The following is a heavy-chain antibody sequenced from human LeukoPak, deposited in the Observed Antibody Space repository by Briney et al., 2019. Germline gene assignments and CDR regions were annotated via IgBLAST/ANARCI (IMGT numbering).Heavy chain of an antibody. Sequence: GGSLRLSCAVSGFTFSSYAMSWVRQAPGKGLEWVSAISGSGGSTYYADSVKGRFTISRDNSKNTLYLQMNSLRAEDTAVYYCAKSRYGSGSYCDYWGQGTLVTVSS. CDR3: AKSRYGSGSYCDY. CDR2: ISGSGGST. V-gene: IGHV3-23*01. D-gene: IGHD3-10*01. CDR1: GFTFSSYA. J-gene: IGHJ4*02.